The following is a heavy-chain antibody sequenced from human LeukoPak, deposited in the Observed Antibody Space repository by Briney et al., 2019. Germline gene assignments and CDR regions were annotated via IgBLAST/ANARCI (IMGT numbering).Heavy chain of an antibody. CDR3: ARGGIVLVTAPGRRYGMDV. J-gene: IGHJ6*02. CDR2: ISSVGSTI. V-gene: IGHV3-48*03. CDR1: GFTFSSYA. D-gene: IGHD2-21*02. Sequence: GGSLRLSCSASGFTFSSYAMNWVRQAPGKGLEWVSHISSVGSTIFYADSVKGRFTISRDNAKNSLYLQMNSLRAEDTAVYYCARGGIVLVTAPGRRYGMDVWGQGTTVTVSS.